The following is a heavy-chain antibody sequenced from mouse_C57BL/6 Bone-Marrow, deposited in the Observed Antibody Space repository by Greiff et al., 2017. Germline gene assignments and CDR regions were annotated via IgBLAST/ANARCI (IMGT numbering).Heavy chain of an antibody. CDR2: IYPGSGST. V-gene: IGHV1-55*01. J-gene: IGHJ2*01. D-gene: IGHD1-1*01. Sequence: VQLQQPGAELVKPGASVKMSCKASGYTFTSYWITWVKQRPGQGLEWIGDIYPGSGSTNYNEKFKSKATLTVDTSSSTAYMQLSSLTSEDSAVYYCARQDYGSSLYYFDYWGQGTTFTVSS. CDR3: ARQDYGSSLYYFDY. CDR1: GYTFTSYW.